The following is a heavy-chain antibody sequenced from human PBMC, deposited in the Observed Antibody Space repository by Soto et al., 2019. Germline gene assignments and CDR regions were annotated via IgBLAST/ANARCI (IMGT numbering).Heavy chain of an antibody. CDR2: INPGNGNT. CDR3: ARGGYFDSSNYLAY. CDR1: GYTFTSYG. Sequence: SVKVSCKASGYTFTSYGINWVRQAPGRGLEWMGWINPGNGNTKYSQQFQGRVIIDRDTSASTAYMELSSLRPEDTAVYYCARGGYFDSSNYLAYWGLGTLVTVSS. V-gene: IGHV1-3*01. J-gene: IGHJ4*02. D-gene: IGHD3-22*01.